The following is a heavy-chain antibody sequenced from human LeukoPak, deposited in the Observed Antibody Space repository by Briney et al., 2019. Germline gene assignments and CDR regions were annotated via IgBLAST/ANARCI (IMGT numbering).Heavy chain of an antibody. J-gene: IGHJ4*02. CDR2: ISYDGSNK. Sequence: GGSLRLSCAASGFTFSSYAMHWVRQAPGKGLEWVAVISYDGSNKYYADSVKGRFTISRDNSKNTLYLQMNSLRAEDTAVYYCARGGGYFDWLSTYYWGQGTLVIVSS. D-gene: IGHD3-9*01. CDR3: ARGGGYFDWLSTYY. V-gene: IGHV3-30-3*01. CDR1: GFTFSSYA.